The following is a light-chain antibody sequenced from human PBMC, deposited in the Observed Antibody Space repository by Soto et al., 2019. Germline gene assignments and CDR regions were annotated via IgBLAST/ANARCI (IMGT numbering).Light chain of an antibody. CDR3: QHYNSYSEA. J-gene: IGKJ1*01. Sequence: DIVLTQSPATLSVSPGDRATLSCRASQNILNNLAWYHQKPGQPPRLLVYGASTRATDAPPRFRGSGSGTEFTLTISSLQPDDFATYYCQHYNSYSEAFGQGTKVELK. CDR2: GAS. CDR1: QNILNN. V-gene: IGKV3-15*01.